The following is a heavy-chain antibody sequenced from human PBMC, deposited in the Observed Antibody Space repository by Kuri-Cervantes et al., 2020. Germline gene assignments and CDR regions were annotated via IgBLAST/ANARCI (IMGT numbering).Heavy chain of an antibody. Sequence: SETLSLTCTVSGGSISSGGYYWSWIRQHPGKGLEWIGYIYYSGSTYYNPSLKSRVTISVDTSKNQFSLKLSSVTAADTAVYYCANLYYDFWSGYYGYYGMDVWGQGTTVTVSS. CDR2: IYYSGST. V-gene: IGHV4-31*03. CDR1: GGSISSGGYY. J-gene: IGHJ6*02. CDR3: ANLYYDFWSGYYGYYGMDV. D-gene: IGHD3-3*01.